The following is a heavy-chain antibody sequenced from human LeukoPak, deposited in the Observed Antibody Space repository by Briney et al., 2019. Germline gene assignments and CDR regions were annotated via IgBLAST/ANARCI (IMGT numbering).Heavy chain of an antibody. CDR1: GGSISSGDYY. Sequence: SETLSLTCTVSGGSISSGDYYWSWIRQPPGKGLEWIGYIYYSGSTYYNPSLKSRVTISVGTSKNQFSLKLSSVTAADTAVYYCARDWRDSSSWYEAFDIWGQGTMVTVSS. J-gene: IGHJ3*02. V-gene: IGHV4-30-4*08. CDR2: IYYSGST. CDR3: ARDWRDSSSWYEAFDI. D-gene: IGHD6-13*01.